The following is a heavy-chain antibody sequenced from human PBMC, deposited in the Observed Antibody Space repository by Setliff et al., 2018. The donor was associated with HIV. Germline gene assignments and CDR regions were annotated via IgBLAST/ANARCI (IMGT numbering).Heavy chain of an antibody. CDR2: IYYSGST. CDR3: ARHIRGQQLNWFDP. Sequence: SETLSLTCAVSGYSVSSGYFWGWIRQPPGKGLEWIGTIYYSGSTYYNPSLKSRVTISVDTSKNQFSLKLNSVTAADTAVYYCARHIRGQQLNWFDPWGQGTLVTVSS. CDR1: GYSVSSGYF. J-gene: IGHJ5*02. D-gene: IGHD6-13*01. V-gene: IGHV4-38-2*01.